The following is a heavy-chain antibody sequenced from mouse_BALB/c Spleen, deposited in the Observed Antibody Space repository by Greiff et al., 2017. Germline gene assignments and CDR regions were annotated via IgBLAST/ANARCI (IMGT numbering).Heavy chain of an antibody. CDR1: GYTFTSYW. Sequence: EVQLQQSGTVLARPGASVKMSCKASGYTFTSYWMHWVKQRPGQGLEWIGAIYPGNSDTSYNQKFKGKAKLTAVTSTSTAYMELSSLTNEDSAVYYCTRELYDGYFYAMDYWGQGTSVTVSS. D-gene: IGHD2-3*01. J-gene: IGHJ4*01. V-gene: IGHV1-5*01. CDR3: TRELYDGYFYAMDY. CDR2: IYPGNSDT.